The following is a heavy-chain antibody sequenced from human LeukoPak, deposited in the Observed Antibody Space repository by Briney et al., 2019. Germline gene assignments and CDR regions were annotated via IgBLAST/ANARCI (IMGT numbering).Heavy chain of an antibody. Sequence: GGSLRLSCAASGFTFSSYVMSWVRQAPGKGLEWVSGISASGVSTNYADSVKGRFTISRDNSKNTLYLQMNSLRAEDTALYYCARAEDCSSTTCPRAFDIWGQGTMVTVSS. CDR2: ISASGVST. D-gene: IGHD2-2*01. CDR3: ARAEDCSSTTCPRAFDI. V-gene: IGHV3-23*01. CDR1: GFTFSSYV. J-gene: IGHJ3*02.